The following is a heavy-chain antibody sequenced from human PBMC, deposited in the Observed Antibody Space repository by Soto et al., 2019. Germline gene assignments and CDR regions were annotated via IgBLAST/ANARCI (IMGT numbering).Heavy chain of an antibody. D-gene: IGHD6-6*01. V-gene: IGHV1-18*01. Sequence: ASVKVSCKASGYTFTSYGISWVRQAPGQGLEWMGWISAYNGNTNYAQKLQGRVTMTTDTSTSTAYMELRSLRSDDTAVYYCARVRGARLKFHRLHPWGQGPLVTVSS. CDR3: ARVRGARLKFHRLHP. CDR1: GYTFTSYG. J-gene: IGHJ5*02. CDR2: ISAYNGNT.